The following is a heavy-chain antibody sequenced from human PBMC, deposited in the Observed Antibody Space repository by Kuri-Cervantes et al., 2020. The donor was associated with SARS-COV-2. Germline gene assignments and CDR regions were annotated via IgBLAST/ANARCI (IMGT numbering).Heavy chain of an antibody. D-gene: IGHD2-2*01. CDR1: GFTVSSYG. Sequence: GGSLRLSCAASGFTVSSYGMHWVRQAPGKGLEWVAVIWYDGSDKYYADSVKGRFTISRDNSKNTLYLQMNSLRAEDTAVYYCARDRGVDYCSSTSCPSGPFGPFDPWGQGTLVTVSS. V-gene: IGHV3-33*08. CDR3: ARDRGVDYCSSTSCPSGPFGPFDP. J-gene: IGHJ5*02. CDR2: IWYDGSDK.